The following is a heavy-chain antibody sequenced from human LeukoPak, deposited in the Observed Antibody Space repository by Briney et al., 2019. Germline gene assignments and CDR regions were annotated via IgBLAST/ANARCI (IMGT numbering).Heavy chain of an antibody. CDR2: IYPGDSDT. CDR3: ARTAGYYGSGSYYGDAFNI. D-gene: IGHD3-10*01. J-gene: IGHJ3*02. CDR1: GSSFTNYW. Sequence: GEPLKISCKGSGSSFTNYWIAWVRQMPGKGLEWMGIIYPGDSDTRYSPSFQGQGTISADKSISTAYLQWSSLKASDTAMYYCARTAGYYGSGSYYGDAFNIWGQGTMVTVSS. V-gene: IGHV5-51*01.